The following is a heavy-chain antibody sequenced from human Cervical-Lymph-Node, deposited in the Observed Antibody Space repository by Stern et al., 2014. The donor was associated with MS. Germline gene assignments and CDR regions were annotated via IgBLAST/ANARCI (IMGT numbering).Heavy chain of an antibody. Sequence: VQLVESGAEVMQPGASVKVSCKASGYTFNVYYIHWVRQAPGQGLEWMGRINPNSGATNHAQKVQGRVTMNRDTSISTAYMELSRLRSDDTAMYYCARDGEPYYYGAGTYVDYYYGMDVWGQGTTVTVSS. J-gene: IGHJ6*02. CDR3: ARDGEPYYYGAGTYVDYYYGMDV. CDR1: GYTFNVYY. V-gene: IGHV1-2*06. D-gene: IGHD3-10*01. CDR2: INPNSGAT.